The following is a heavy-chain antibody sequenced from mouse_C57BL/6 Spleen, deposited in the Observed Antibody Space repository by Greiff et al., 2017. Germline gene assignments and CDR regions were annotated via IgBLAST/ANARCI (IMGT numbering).Heavy chain of an antibody. J-gene: IGHJ4*01. CDR1: GYTFTDYE. CDR3: TGYYGNYKGAMDY. Sequence: VQLQQSGAELVRPGASVTLSCKASGYTFTDYEMHWVKQTPVHGLEWIGAIDPETGGTAYNQKFKGKAILTVDKSSSTAYMELRSLTSEDSAVYYCTGYYGNYKGAMDYWGQGTSVTVSS. V-gene: IGHV1-15*01. CDR2: IDPETGGT. D-gene: IGHD2-1*01.